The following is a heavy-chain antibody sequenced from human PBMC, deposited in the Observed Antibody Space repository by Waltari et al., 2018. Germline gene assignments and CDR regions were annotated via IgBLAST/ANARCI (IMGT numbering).Heavy chain of an antibody. CDR1: GFRFSNYW. CDR2: ICNDETSI. Sequence: EERLLESGGGLVQPGDSLRLSCAGSGFRFSNYWMNWVRQAPGKGLVGVERICNDETSISYADSVKGRLTIFRDNAKNTVYLQMKRLRVEDTAVYYCARLAPRTYRSPVPGRHYYYGMDVWGQGTTVTVSS. V-gene: IGHV3-74*01. D-gene: IGHD3-10*01. J-gene: IGHJ6*02. CDR3: ARLAPRTYRSPVPGRHYYYGMDV.